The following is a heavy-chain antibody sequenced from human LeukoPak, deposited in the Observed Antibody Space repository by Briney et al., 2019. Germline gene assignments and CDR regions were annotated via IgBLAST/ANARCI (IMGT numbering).Heavy chain of an antibody. Sequence: ASVKVSCKASGYTFTSYDINWVRQATGQGLEWMGWMNPNSGGTNYAQKFQGRVTMTRDTCISTAYMELSRLRSDDTAVYYCAILLHCSGGSCYSSYFDYWGQGTLVTVSS. CDR3: AILLHCSGGSCYSSYFDY. CDR2: MNPNSGGT. V-gene: IGHV1-2*02. D-gene: IGHD2-15*01. CDR1: GYTFTSYD. J-gene: IGHJ4*02.